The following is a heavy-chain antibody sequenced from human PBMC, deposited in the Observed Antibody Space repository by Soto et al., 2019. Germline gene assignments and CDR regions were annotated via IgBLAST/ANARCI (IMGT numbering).Heavy chain of an antibody. J-gene: IGHJ4*02. Sequence: SETLSLTCTVSGGSISSCGYYWSWIRQHPGKGLEWIGYIYYSGSTYYNPSLKSRVTISVDTSKNQFSLKLSSVTAADTAVYYCARDPLDCSSTSCWYYFDYWGQGTPVTVSS. D-gene: IGHD2-2*01. V-gene: IGHV4-31*03. CDR1: GGSISSCGYY. CDR3: ARDPLDCSSTSCWYYFDY. CDR2: IYYSGST.